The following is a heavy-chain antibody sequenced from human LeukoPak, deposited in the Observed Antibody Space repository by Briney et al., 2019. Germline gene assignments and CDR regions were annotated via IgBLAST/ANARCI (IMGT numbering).Heavy chain of an antibody. V-gene: IGHV4-61*01. D-gene: IGHD6-19*01. Sequence: PSETLSLTCTVSGGSVSSDSYFWSWIRQPPGKGLEWIGYIYYSESTTYNPSLNSRVTISVDTSKNQFSLRLSSVTAADTAVYYCARFGYTSGWYWFDPWGQGTLVIVSS. CDR1: GGSVSSDSYF. CDR3: ARFGYTSGWYWFDP. J-gene: IGHJ5*02. CDR2: IYYSEST.